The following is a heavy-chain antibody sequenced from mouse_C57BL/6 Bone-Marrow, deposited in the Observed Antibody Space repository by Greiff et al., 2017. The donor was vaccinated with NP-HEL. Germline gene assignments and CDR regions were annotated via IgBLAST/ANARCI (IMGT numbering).Heavy chain of an antibody. CDR1: GYAFSSSW. Sequence: VQLQQSGPELVKPGASVKISCKASGYAFSSSWMNWVKQRPGKGLEWIGRIYPGDGDTNYNGKFKGKATLTADKSSSTAYMQLSSLTSEDSAVXFCANRGATCAIDYWGQGTSVTVSS. CDR3: ANRGATCAIDY. V-gene: IGHV1-82*01. CDR2: IYPGDGDT. D-gene: IGHD3-1*01. J-gene: IGHJ4*01.